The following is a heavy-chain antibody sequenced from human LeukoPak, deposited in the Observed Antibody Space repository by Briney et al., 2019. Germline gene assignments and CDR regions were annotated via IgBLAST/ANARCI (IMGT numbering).Heavy chain of an antibody. CDR1: GLAFSSYG. J-gene: IGHJ4*02. CDR3: AKDGPPHAMVRGVIRYYFDY. V-gene: IGHV3-33*06. CDR2: IWYDGSNK. Sequence: PGGSLRLSCAASGLAFSSYGMHWVRQAPGKGLEWVAVIWYDGSNKYYADSVKGRFTISRDNSKNTLYLQMNSLRAEDTAVYYCAKDGPPHAMVRGVIRYYFDYWGQGTLVTVSS. D-gene: IGHD3-10*01.